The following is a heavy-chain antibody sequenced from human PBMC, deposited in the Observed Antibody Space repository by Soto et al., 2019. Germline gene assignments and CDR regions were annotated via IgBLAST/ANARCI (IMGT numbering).Heavy chain of an antibody. CDR1: GGSISSGGYS. CDR3: ARAGYSYGPYNWFDP. CDR2: IYHSGST. D-gene: IGHD5-18*01. J-gene: IGHJ5*02. Sequence: SETLSLTCAVSGGSISSGGYSWSWIRQPPGKGLEWIGYIYHSGSTYYNPSLKSRVTISVDRSKNQFSLKLSSVTAADTAVYYCARAGYSYGPYNWFDPWGQGTLVTVSS. V-gene: IGHV4-30-2*01.